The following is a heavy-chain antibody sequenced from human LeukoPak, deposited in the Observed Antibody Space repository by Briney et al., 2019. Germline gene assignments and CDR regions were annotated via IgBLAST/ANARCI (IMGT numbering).Heavy chain of an antibody. D-gene: IGHD6-13*01. CDR3: ASTGIAAAGTSYYYYYYGMDV. CDR2: IHYSRST. V-gene: IGHV4-59*08. Sequence: PSETLSLTCTVSGGSINSYYWSWIRQPPGKGLERIGYIHYSRSTNYNPSLKSRVTISVDTSKNQFSLKLSSVTAADTAVYYCASTGIAAAGTSYYYYYYGMDVWGQGTTVTVSS. J-gene: IGHJ6*02. CDR1: GGSINSYY.